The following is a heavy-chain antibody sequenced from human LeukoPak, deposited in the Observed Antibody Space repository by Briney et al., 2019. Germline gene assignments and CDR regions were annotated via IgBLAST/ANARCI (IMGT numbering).Heavy chain of an antibody. V-gene: IGHV4-34*01. CDR3: ARGYRGRSSSWYVN. CDR1: GGSFTGYY. Sequence: SETLSLTCAVYGGSFTGYYWTWIRQPPGKGLEWIGEINHSGSTNYNPSLKSRGTISADTSKKQFSLKLSSVTAADTAVYYCARGYRGRSSSWYVNWGQGTLVTVSS. J-gene: IGHJ4*02. D-gene: IGHD6-13*01. CDR2: INHSGST.